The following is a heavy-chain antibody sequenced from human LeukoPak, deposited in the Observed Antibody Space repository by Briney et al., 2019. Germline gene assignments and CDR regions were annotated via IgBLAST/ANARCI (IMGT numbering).Heavy chain of an antibody. CDR2: LSHSGSS. D-gene: IGHD5-18*01. V-gene: IGHV4-38-2*02. CDR3: ARDRPGWIQLWLPNYFDC. CDR1: GYSISSGYY. Sequence: SETLSLTCTVSGYSISSGYYWDWIRQPPGKGLEWIGTLSHSGSSHYNPSLKSRVTISVDTSKNQFSLKLSSVTAADTAVYYCARDRPGWIQLWLPNYFDCWGQGTLVTVSS. J-gene: IGHJ4*02.